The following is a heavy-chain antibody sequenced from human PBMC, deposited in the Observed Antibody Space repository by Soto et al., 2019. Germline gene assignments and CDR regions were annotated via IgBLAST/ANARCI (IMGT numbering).Heavy chain of an antibody. V-gene: IGHV1-18*01. CDR1: GYTFTSYG. CDR2: ISAYNGNT. Sequence: ASVKVSCKASGYTFTSYGISWVRQAPGQGLEWMGWISAYNGNTNYAQKLQGRVTMTTDTSTSTAYMELRSLRSDDTAVYYCASAMVEAVAGTVGDAFDIWGQGTMGTVSS. J-gene: IGHJ3*02. CDR3: ASAMVEAVAGTVGDAFDI. D-gene: IGHD6-19*01.